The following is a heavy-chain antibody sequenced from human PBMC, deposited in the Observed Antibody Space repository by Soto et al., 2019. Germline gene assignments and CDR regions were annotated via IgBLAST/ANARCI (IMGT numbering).Heavy chain of an antibody. Sequence: QAQLVESGGGVVQPGRSLRLSCEASGFPFSAYGMHWVRQAPGKGLEWVAIIWFDGSNQYYADSVKGRFTISRDNSKNTIYLQMNSLRAEDTAVYYCARDMLGEQQLVLWGQGTLVTVSS. V-gene: IGHV3-33*01. D-gene: IGHD6-13*01. CDR1: GFPFSAYG. J-gene: IGHJ4*01. CDR2: IWFDGSNQ. CDR3: ARDMLGEQQLVL.